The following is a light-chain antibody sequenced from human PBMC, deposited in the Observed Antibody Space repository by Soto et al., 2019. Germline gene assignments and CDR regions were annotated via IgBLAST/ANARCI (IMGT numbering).Light chain of an antibody. Sequence: QSVLAQPPSAPGTPGQRVTISCSGGNSNIGRNTVNWYQQVPGTAPKLLIFSNNHRPSGVPDRFSGSKSGTSASLAISGLQSEDESNYYCASWDDSLTGYVFGTGTKVTVL. V-gene: IGLV1-44*01. CDR3: ASWDDSLTGYV. CDR1: NSNIGRNT. J-gene: IGLJ1*01. CDR2: SNN.